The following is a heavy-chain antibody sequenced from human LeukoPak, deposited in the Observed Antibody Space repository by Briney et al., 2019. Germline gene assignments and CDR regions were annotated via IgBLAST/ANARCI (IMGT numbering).Heavy chain of an antibody. Sequence: SETLSLTCTVSGGSISPYYWSWIRQPPGKGLEWIGYIYHSGSTNYNPSLKSRVTISVDTSKNQFSLKLSSVTAADTAVYYCARHDYGDYVDAFDIWGQGTMVTVSS. V-gene: IGHV4-59*08. J-gene: IGHJ3*02. CDR1: GGSISPYY. CDR2: IYHSGST. CDR3: ARHDYGDYVDAFDI. D-gene: IGHD4-17*01.